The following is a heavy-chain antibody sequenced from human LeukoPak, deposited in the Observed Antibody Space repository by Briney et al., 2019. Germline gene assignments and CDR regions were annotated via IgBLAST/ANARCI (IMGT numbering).Heavy chain of an antibody. J-gene: IGHJ3*01. CDR2: ISGSGSTR. CDR1: GFTFTNYE. V-gene: IGHV3-48*03. Sequence: GGSLRLSCAASGFTFTNYEMNWVRQAPGKGLEWVSSISGSGSTRSYEDSVKGRFTISRDNAKNSLSMQMNSLRAEDTAVYYCARSFDVWGQGTLVTVSA. CDR3: ARSFDV.